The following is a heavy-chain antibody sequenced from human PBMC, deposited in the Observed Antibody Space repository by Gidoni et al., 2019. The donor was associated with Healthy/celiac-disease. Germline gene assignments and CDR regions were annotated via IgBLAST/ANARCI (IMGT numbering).Heavy chain of an antibody. Sequence: QVQLVESGGGVVQPGRSLRLSCAASGFTFSSYGMHWVRQAPGKGLEWVAVISYDGSNKYYADSVKGRFTISRDNSKNTLYLQMNSLRAEDTAVYYCMRGLWFGELLSNDAFDIWGQGTMVTVSS. J-gene: IGHJ3*02. V-gene: IGHV3-30*03. CDR3: MRGLWFGELLSNDAFDI. CDR2: ISYDGSNK. D-gene: IGHD3-10*01. CDR1: GFTFSSYG.